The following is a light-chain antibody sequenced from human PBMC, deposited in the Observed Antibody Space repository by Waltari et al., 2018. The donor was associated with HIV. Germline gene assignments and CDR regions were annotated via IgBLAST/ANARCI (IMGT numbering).Light chain of an antibody. CDR3: QQLHTYPHS. CDR1: QGISTS. Sequence: DRVTITCLTSQGISTSLAWYQQRPGQAPELLIYDASVLHTGVPSRFSGSGSGTRFTLTISSLQPDDFGVYYCQQLHTYPHSFGGGTNVE. CDR2: DAS. J-gene: IGKJ4*01. V-gene: IGKV1-9*01.